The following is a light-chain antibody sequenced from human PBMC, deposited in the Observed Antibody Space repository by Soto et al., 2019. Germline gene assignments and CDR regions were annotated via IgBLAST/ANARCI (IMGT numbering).Light chain of an antibody. CDR1: QGISSY. Sequence: AILMTQSPSSFSASTGDRVTITWRASQGISSYLAWYQQKPGKAPKLLIYAASTLQSGVPSRFSGSGSGTDFTLTISCLQSEDFATYYCQQYYSYPRTFGQGTKVDI. V-gene: IGKV1-8*01. CDR3: QQYYSYPRT. CDR2: AAS. J-gene: IGKJ1*01.